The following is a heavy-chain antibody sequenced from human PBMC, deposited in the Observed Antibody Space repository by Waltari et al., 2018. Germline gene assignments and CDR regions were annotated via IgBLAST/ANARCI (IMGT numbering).Heavy chain of an antibody. CDR3: AKDEGLGPGQLVSLDY. Sequence: QVQLVESGGGVVQPGGSLRLSCAASGFTFSSYGMHWVRQAPGKGLEWVAFIRYDGRNKYDAESVKGRFTISRDNSKNTLYLQMNSLRAEDTAVYYCAKDEGLGPGQLVSLDYWGQGTLVTVSS. CDR1: GFTFSSYG. V-gene: IGHV3-30*02. D-gene: IGHD6-6*01. J-gene: IGHJ4*02. CDR2: IRYDGRNK.